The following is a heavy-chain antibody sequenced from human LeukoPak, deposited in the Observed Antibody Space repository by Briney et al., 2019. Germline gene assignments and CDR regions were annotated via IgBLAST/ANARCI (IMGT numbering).Heavy chain of an antibody. CDR2: ISGDGSGT. D-gene: IGHD6-6*01. J-gene: IGHJ4*02. CDR3: ARYSSSSGGPSYFLDY. V-gene: IGHV3-74*01. Sequence: PGGSLRLSCAASGFNLRNYWMHWVRQAPGRGLVWASRISGDGSGTNYADSVKGRFTISRDNAKNTVYLQINNLRAEDTAVYFCARYSSSSGGPSYFLDYWGQGTLVTVSS. CDR1: GFNLRNYW.